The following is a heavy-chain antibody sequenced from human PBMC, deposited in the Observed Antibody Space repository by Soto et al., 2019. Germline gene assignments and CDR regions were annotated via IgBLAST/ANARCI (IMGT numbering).Heavy chain of an antibody. CDR1: NSSIISNYY. CDR2: VYQSGTA. CDR3: TRERYGDYAVDS. D-gene: IGHD5-12*01. V-gene: IGHV4-38-2*02. Sequence: SETLSLTCVVSNSSIISNYYWGWIRQPPGKGLEWIGIVYQSGTAFYNPSLKSRVTMSIDMSEDQFSLRLTSVTAADTAVYYCTRERYGDYAVDSWGHGTLVTVSS. J-gene: IGHJ5*01.